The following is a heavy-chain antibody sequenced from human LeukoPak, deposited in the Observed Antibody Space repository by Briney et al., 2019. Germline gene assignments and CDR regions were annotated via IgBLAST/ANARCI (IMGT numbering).Heavy chain of an antibody. CDR2: ISAYNGNT. CDR1: GYTFTSYG. CDR3: ARHDQGPPPYTSSWGYFQH. D-gene: IGHD6-13*01. V-gene: IGHV1-18*01. Sequence: ASVKVSCKASGYTFTSYGISWVRQAPGQGLEWMGWISAYNGNTNYAQKLQGRVTMTTDTSTSTAYMELRSLRSDDTAVYYCARHDQGPPPYTSSWGYFQHWGQGTLVTVSS. J-gene: IGHJ1*01.